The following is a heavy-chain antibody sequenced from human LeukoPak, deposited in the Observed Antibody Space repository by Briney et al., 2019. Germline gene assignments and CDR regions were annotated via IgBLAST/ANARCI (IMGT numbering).Heavy chain of an antibody. D-gene: IGHD5-24*01. CDR2: INPNSGGT. CDR3: ARVLVEMATIPSDYFDY. V-gene: IGHV1-2*02. Sequence: ASVKVSCKASGYTFTGYYMHWVRQAPGQGLEWMGWINPNSGGTNYAQKFRGRVTMTRDTSISTAYMELSRLRSDDTAVYHCARVLVEMATIPSDYFDYWGQGTLVTVSS. J-gene: IGHJ4*02. CDR1: GYTFTGYY.